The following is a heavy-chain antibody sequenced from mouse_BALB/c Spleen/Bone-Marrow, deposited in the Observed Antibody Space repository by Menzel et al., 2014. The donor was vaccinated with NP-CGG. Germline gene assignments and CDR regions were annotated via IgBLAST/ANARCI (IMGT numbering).Heavy chain of an antibody. Sequence: EVQRVESGAELVKPGASVKLSCTASGFNIKDTYMHWVKQRPEQGLEWIGRIDPANGNTKYDPKFQGKATITADTSSNTAYLQLGSLTSEDTAVYYCARNGNYGAWFAYWGQGTLVTVSA. V-gene: IGHV14-3*02. CDR3: ARNGNYGAWFAY. D-gene: IGHD2-1*01. CDR2: IDPANGNT. J-gene: IGHJ3*01. CDR1: GFNIKDTY.